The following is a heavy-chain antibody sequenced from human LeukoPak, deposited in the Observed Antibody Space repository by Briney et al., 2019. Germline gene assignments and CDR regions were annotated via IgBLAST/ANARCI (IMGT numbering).Heavy chain of an antibody. CDR3: ARDTAGADY. Sequence: PGGSLRLSCAASGLTFSSHTMNWVRQAPGKGLEYISSVTNGGTTYYADSVKGRFTISRDNSKSTLYLQMNSLRAEDTAVYYCARDTAGADYWGQGTLVTVSS. D-gene: IGHD1-26*01. CDR2: VTNGGTT. J-gene: IGHJ4*02. V-gene: IGHV3-23*01. CDR1: GLTFSSHT.